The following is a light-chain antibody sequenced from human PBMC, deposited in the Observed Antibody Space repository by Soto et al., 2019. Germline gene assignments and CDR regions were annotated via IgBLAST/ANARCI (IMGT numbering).Light chain of an antibody. J-gene: IGKJ4*01. CDR2: DAS. CDR3: QQRSNWPLT. CDR1: HNVSSY. Sequence: EVVLTQSPATLSLSPGERATLSCRASHNVSSYLAWYQQNPGQAPRLLIFDASNRATGIPAHFSGSGSGTDFTLTISSLEPEDFAVYYCQQRSNWPLTFGGGTKVEIK. V-gene: IGKV3-11*01.